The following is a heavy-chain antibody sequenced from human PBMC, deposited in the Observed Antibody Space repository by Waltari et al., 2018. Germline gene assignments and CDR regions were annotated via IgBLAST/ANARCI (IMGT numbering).Heavy chain of an antibody. V-gene: IGHV1-69*01. CDR3: ARGRDFWSGYYQNFDY. CDR1: GGPFRSYA. CDR2: IIPIFGTA. D-gene: IGHD3-3*01. J-gene: IGHJ4*02. Sequence: QVQLVQSGAEVKKPGSSVKVSCKASGGPFRSYAISWVRQAPGQGLEWMGGIIPIFGTANYAQKFQGRVTITADESTSTAYMELSSLRSEDTAVYYCARGRDFWSGYYQNFDYWGQGTLVTVSS.